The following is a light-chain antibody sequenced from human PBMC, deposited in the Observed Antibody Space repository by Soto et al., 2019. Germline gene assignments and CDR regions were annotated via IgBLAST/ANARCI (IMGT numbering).Light chain of an antibody. J-gene: IGLJ1*01. CDR3: ASFRSGTILV. V-gene: IGLV2-14*03. CDR2: EVN. CDR1: SSDIGAYDL. Sequence: QSVLTQPASVSGSPGQSITISCSGTSSDIGAYDLVSWYQQHPGRAPKLIIYEVNNRPSGVSKRFSGSKAGNTASLTISGLLDDDEADYFCASFRSGTILVFGSGTKVTVL.